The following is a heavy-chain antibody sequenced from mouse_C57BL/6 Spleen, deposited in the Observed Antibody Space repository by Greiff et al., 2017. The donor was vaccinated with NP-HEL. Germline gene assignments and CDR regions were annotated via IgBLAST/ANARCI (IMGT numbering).Heavy chain of an antibody. CDR3: ARNLVYYGSFYYAMDY. CDR1: GYSFTGYF. V-gene: IGHV1-20*01. CDR2: INPYNGDT. Sequence: EVKVVESGPELVKPGDSVKISCKASGYSFTGYFMNWVMQSHGKSLEWIGRINPYNGDTFYNQKFKGKATLTVDKSSSTAHMELRSLTSEDSAVYYCARNLVYYGSFYYAMDYWGQGTSVTVSS. J-gene: IGHJ4*01. D-gene: IGHD1-1*01.